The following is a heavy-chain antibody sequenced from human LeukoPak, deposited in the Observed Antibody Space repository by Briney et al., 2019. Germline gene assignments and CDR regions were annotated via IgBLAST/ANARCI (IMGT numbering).Heavy chain of an antibody. D-gene: IGHD5-24*01. J-gene: IGHJ4*02. CDR3: ARDGYNFPYFDY. CDR2: INHSGST. Sequence: SETLSLTCAVYGGSFSGYYWSWIRQPPGKGLEWIGEINHSGSTNYNPSLKSRVTISVDTSKNQFSLKLSSVTAADTAVYYCARDGYNFPYFDYWGQGTLVTVSS. CDR1: GGSFSGYY. V-gene: IGHV4-34*01.